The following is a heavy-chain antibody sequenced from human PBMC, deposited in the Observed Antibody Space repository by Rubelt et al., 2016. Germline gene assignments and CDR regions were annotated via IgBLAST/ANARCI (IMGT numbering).Heavy chain of an antibody. Sequence: QVQLQESGPGLVKPSETLSLTCTVSGGSISSYYWNWIRQPPGKGLEWIGYIYYSGSTNYNPSLKSRVTISVDTSKNQFSLKLSSVTAADTAGYYCASSTVTNRYWYFDLWGRGTLVTVSS. D-gene: IGHD4-17*01. V-gene: IGHV4-59*08. J-gene: IGHJ2*01. CDR2: IYYSGST. CDR1: GGSISSYY. CDR3: ASSTVTNRYWYFDL.